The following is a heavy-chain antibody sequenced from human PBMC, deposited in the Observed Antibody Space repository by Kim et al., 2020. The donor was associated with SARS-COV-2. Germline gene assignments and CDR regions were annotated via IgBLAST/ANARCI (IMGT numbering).Heavy chain of an antibody. CDR3: ARVGLGSYVGYFDY. V-gene: IGHV3-30*04. Sequence: GGSLRLSCAASGFTFSSYAMHWVRQAPGKGLEWVSVISYDGSNKYYADSVKGRFTISRDNSKNTLYLQMNSLRAEDTAVYYCARVGLGSYVGYFDYWVQGPRVTLSS. J-gene: IGHJ4*02. CDR1: GFTFSSYA. CDR2: ISYDGSNK. D-gene: IGHD3-10*01.